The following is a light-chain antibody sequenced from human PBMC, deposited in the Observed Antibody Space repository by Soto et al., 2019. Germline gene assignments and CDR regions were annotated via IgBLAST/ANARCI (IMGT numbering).Light chain of an antibody. CDR3: AAWDDSLNGVV. J-gene: IGLJ2*01. V-gene: IGLV1-44*01. CDR1: SSNIGGNT. CDR2: SNN. Sequence: QLVLTQPPSASGTPGQRVTISCSGSSSNIGGNTVSWYQQLPGMAPKLLIYSNNQRPSGVPDRFGVPDRFSGSKSGTSASLAISGLQSDDEADYFCAAWDDSLNGVVFGGGTKLTVL.